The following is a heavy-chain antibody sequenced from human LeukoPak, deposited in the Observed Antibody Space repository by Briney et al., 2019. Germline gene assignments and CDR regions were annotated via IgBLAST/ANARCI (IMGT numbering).Heavy chain of an antibody. CDR2: IYPGDCDT. V-gene: IGHV5-51*01. Sequence: GESLKISCKGSGYSFTSYWIGWVRQMPGKGLEWMGIIYPGDCDTRYSPSFQGQVTISADKSISHAYLQWISLKASDTAIYYCPRHLGSSKYRSSSRSYHYMDVWGKGTTVTVSS. CDR1: GYSFTSYW. CDR3: PRHLGSSKYRSSSRSYHYMDV. J-gene: IGHJ6*03. D-gene: IGHD6-6*01.